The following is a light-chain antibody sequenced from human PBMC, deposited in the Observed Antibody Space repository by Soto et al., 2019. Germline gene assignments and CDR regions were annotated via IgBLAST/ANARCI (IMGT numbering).Light chain of an antibody. V-gene: IGKV3-11*01. CDR2: DAS. CDR1: QSINRH. Sequence: EIVLTQSPATLSLSPGERATLSCRASQSINRHLAWYRQKPGQAPRLLIYDASNRATGIPARFSGSGSGTDFTLTISSLEPEDFGVYYCQQRSNWPQVTFGGGTKVDI. J-gene: IGKJ4*01. CDR3: QQRSNWPQVT.